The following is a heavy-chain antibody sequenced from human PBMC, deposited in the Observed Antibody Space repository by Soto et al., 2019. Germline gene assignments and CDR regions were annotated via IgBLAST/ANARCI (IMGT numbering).Heavy chain of an antibody. CDR1: GFTFSSYS. CDR2: ISSSSSYI. Sequence: GGSLRLSCAASGFTFSSYSMNWVRQAPGKGLEWVSSISSSSSYIYSADSVKGRFTISRDNAKNSLYLQMNSLRAEDTAVYYCAREDYSNFDYWGQGTLVTLSS. V-gene: IGHV3-21*01. D-gene: IGHD4-4*01. CDR3: AREDYSNFDY. J-gene: IGHJ4*02.